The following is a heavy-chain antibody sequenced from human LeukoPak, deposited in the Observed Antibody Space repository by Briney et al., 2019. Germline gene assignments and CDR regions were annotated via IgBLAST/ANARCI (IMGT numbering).Heavy chain of an antibody. CDR1: GDSMSNYY. CDR2: IYYSGST. V-gene: IGHV4-59*01. CDR3: ARSVVLYYFDY. D-gene: IGHD2-2*01. J-gene: IGHJ4*02. Sequence: SETLSLTCTVSGDSMSNYYWSWIRQPPGKGLEWIGYIYYSGSTSYNPSLKSRATISEDTSKNQFSLKLSSVTAADTAVYYCARSVVLYYFDYWGQGILVTVSS.